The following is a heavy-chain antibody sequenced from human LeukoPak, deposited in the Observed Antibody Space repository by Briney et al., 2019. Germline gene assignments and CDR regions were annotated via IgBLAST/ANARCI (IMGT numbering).Heavy chain of an antibody. Sequence: PGGSLRLSCAASGFTFSSSWTSWVRQAPGKGLEWVSAISGSGGNTYYADSVKGRFTISRDNSKNTLFLQMNSLRAEDTDVYFCAKRAVTTVTQIDYWGQGTLVTVSS. CDR3: AKRAVTTVTQIDY. D-gene: IGHD4-17*01. V-gene: IGHV3-23*01. CDR2: ISGSGGNT. J-gene: IGHJ4*02. CDR1: GFTFSSSW.